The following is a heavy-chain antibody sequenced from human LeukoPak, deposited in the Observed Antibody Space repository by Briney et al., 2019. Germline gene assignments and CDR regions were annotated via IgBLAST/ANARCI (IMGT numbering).Heavy chain of an antibody. CDR1: GYTFTSYG. V-gene: IGHV1-18*01. CDR3: ARDPHSSGFSYFDY. J-gene: IGHJ4*02. D-gene: IGHD3-22*01. Sequence: ASVKVSCKASGYTFTSYGISWVRQAPGQGLEWMGWISAYNGNTNYAQKLQDRVTMTTDTSTSTAYMELSSLRSEDTAVYYCARDPHSSGFSYFDYWGQGTLVTVSS. CDR2: ISAYNGNT.